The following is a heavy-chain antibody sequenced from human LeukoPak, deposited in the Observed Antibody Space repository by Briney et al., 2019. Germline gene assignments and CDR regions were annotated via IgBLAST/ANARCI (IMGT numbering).Heavy chain of an antibody. CDR1: GGSIASSSYF. CDR2: IFYRGGT. J-gene: IGHJ6*03. V-gene: IGHV4-39*02. D-gene: IGHD3-10*01. CDR3: ARETYYYGSGSYSDYYYYYMDV. Sequence: SETLSLTCTVSGGSIASSSYFWGWIRQPPGSGLEWIGSIFYRGGTHFNPSLKSRLTISVDTSKNTFSLKLSSVTAADTAVYYCARETYYYGSGSYSDYYYYYMDVWGKGTTVTVSS.